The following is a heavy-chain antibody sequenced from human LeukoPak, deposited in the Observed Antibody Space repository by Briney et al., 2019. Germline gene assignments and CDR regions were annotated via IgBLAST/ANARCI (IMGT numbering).Heavy chain of an antibody. V-gene: IGHV3-20*04. CDR2: INLNGGST. J-gene: IGHJ4*02. Sequence: GGSLRLSCAASGFTFDDYGMSWVRQAPGKGLEWVSGINLNGGSTGYADSVKGRFTISRDNAKNSLYLQMNSLRAEDTAVYYCARDPLYYYDSSGYYDQTPTWNWGQGTLVTVSS. D-gene: IGHD3-22*01. CDR1: GFTFDDYG. CDR3: ARDPLYYYDSSGYYDQTPTWN.